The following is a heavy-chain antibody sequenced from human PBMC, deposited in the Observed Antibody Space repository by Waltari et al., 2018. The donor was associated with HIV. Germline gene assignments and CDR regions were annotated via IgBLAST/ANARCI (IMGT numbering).Heavy chain of an antibody. J-gene: IGHJ2*01. Sequence: QVQLVESGGGVVQPGGSLRLSCAASGSPFDAYGIYWVRQAPGKGLEWVTVIGHDGSAKFYADSVKGRFTISRDNSKNTMYLQMNSLRAEDAAVYYCAREGYDYPNLYWHFDLWGRGTQVTVSS. CDR2: IGHDGSAK. CDR1: GSPFDAYG. D-gene: IGHD3-16*01. CDR3: AREGYDYPNLYWHFDL. V-gene: IGHV3-30*03.